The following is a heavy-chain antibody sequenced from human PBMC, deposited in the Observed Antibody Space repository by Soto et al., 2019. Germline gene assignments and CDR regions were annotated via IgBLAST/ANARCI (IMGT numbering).Heavy chain of an antibody. CDR3: ARDGPTYYFDS. Sequence: SETLSLTCAVSSGSISSTNWWSWVRQPPGKGLEWIGEVYHSGAINYSPSFSSRVTISVDKSKNHFSLRLSSVTAADTAVYFCARDGPTYYFDSWGQGTLVTVSS. V-gene: IGHV4-4*02. CDR2: VYHSGAI. CDR1: SGSISSTNW. J-gene: IGHJ4*02.